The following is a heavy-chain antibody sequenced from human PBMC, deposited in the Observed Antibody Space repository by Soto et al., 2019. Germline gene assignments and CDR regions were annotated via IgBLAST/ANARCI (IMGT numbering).Heavy chain of an antibody. V-gene: IGHV1-69*01. CDR1: GGTFSSYA. J-gene: IGHJ2*01. Sequence: QVQLVQSGAEVKKPGSSVKVSCKASGGTFSSYAISWVRQAPGQGLEWMGGIIPIFGTANYAQKFQGRVTITADESTSTAYMELSSLRSEDTAVYYCASSVDYSNYRYRKYWYFDLWGRGTLVTVSS. D-gene: IGHD4-4*01. CDR3: ASSVDYSNYRYRKYWYFDL. CDR2: IIPIFGTA.